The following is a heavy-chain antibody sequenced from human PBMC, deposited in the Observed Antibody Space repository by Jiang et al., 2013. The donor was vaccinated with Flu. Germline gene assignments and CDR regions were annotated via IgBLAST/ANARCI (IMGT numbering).Heavy chain of an antibody. CDR1: GGTFTSNA. CDR2: IIPILGII. D-gene: IGHD4-11*01. Sequence: SGAEVKKPGSSVKVSCKSSGGTFTSNAISWLRQAPGQGPEWMGRIIPILGIINYAQKFQGRVTITADKSTSTAYMELSSLRSEDTAVYYCATGRLQYLPNYYYYGMDVWGQGTTVTVSS. J-gene: IGHJ6*02. V-gene: IGHV1-69*04. CDR3: ATGRLQYLPNYYYYGMDV.